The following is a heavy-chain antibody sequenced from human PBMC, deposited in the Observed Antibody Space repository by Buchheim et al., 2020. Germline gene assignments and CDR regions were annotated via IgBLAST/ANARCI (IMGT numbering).Heavy chain of an antibody. CDR3: ARDSGYGTFDY. J-gene: IGHJ4*02. V-gene: IGHV3-7*01. CDR2: INPDGSRK. Sequence: EVQLVESGGGLVQPGGSLRLSCAASGSTFSASWMDWVRQAPGKGLEWVAFINPDGSRKYSVDSVKGRFTISRDNAKNSLFLQMNSLRAEDTGVYYCARDSGYGTFDYWGQGTL. CDR1: GSTFSASW. D-gene: IGHD1-1*01.